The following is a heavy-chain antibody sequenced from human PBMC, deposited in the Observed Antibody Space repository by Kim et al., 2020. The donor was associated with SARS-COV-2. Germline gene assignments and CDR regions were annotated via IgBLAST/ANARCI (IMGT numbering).Heavy chain of an antibody. CDR3: ARDFGF. Sequence: GGSLRLSCAASGLTFSNKWMNWVRQAPGKGLEWVANIKQDGSETYYVDSVKGRFTISRDNAKNSLYLQMSSLRADDTAVYYCARDFGFWGQGTLVTVSS. V-gene: IGHV3-7*01. D-gene: IGHD3-16*01. CDR2: IKQDGSET. J-gene: IGHJ4*02. CDR1: GLTFSNKW.